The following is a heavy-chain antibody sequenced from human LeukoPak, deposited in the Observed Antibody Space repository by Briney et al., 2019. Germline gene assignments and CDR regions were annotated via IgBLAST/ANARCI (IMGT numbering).Heavy chain of an antibody. V-gene: IGHV3-64D*09. CDR3: VKLEYSSSRY. D-gene: IGHD6-6*01. CDR1: GFTFSTYA. J-gene: IGHJ4*02. Sequence: GGSLRLSCSASGFTFSTYAMHWARQAPGKGLEYVSAISADGGSTYYANSVKGRFTTSRDNSKNTLYLQMSSLRAEDTAVYYCVKLEYSSSRYWGQGTLVTVSS. CDR2: ISADGGST.